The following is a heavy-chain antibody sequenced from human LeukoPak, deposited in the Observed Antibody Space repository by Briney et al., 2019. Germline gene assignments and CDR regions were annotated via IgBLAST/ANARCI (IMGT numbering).Heavy chain of an antibody. D-gene: IGHD3-22*01. CDR2: ISTSGGTT. CDR3: ARGLPITMIVVVITTPSFDY. V-gene: IGHV3-23*01. CDR1: GFTFSSYA. J-gene: IGHJ4*02. Sequence: GGSLRLSCAASGFTFSSYAMSWVRQAPGKGLEWVSGISTSGGTTYYADSVKGRFTISRDKSRNTLYLQMNSLRAEDTAVYYCARGLPITMIVVVITTPSFDYWGQGTLVTVSS.